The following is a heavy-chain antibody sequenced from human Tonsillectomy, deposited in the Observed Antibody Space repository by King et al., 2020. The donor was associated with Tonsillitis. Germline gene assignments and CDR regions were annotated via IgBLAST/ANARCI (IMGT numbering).Heavy chain of an antibody. Sequence: QVQLVESGGGVVQPGRSLRLSCAASGFTFSSYAMHWVRQAPGKGLEWVAVISYDGSNKYYTDSVKGRFTISRDNSKNTLHLQMNSLRAEDTAVYYCARGIGDYFDYWGQGTLVTVSS. J-gene: IGHJ4*02. CDR2: ISYDGSNK. D-gene: IGHD3-10*01. CDR3: ARGIGDYFDY. CDR1: GFTFSSYA. V-gene: IGHV3-30*04.